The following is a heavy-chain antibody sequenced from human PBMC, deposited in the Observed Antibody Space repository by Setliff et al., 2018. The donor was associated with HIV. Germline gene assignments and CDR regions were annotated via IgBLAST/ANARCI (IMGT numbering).Heavy chain of an antibody. CDR1: GYSISSGYY. D-gene: IGHD2-2*01. J-gene: IGHJ3*02. CDR3: ARRVCSSTSCSDAFDI. V-gene: IGHV4-38-2*01. CDR2: IYHSGST. Sequence: SETLSLTCAVSGYSISSGYYWGWIRQPPGKGLEWIGSIYHSGSTYYNPSLESRVTISVDTSKNQFSLKLSSVTAADTAVYYCARRVCSSTSCSDAFDIWGQGTMVTVSS.